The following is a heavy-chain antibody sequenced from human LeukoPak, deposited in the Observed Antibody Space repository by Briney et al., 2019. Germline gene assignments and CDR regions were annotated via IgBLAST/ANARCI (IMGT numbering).Heavy chain of an antibody. CDR1: GGSISSYY. Sequence: SETLSLTCTVSGGSISSYYWSWIRQPPGKGLEWIGYIYYSGSTNYNPSLRSRVTISVDTSKNQFPLKLSSVTAADTAVYYCARSRHSSGWYYYWGQGTLVTVSS. CDR3: ARSRHSSGWYYY. V-gene: IGHV4-59*08. CDR2: IYYSGST. D-gene: IGHD6-19*01. J-gene: IGHJ4*02.